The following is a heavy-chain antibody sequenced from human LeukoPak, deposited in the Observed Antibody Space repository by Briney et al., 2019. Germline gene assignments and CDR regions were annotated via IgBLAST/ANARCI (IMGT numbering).Heavy chain of an antibody. CDR1: GFTFSSYA. V-gene: IGHV3-23*01. CDR3: AKDSPLGYYDSSGYLDY. Sequence: PGGSLRLSCLASGFTFSSYAMSWVRQAPGKGLEGVAAISGSGGSTDYADAVMGRFTITTDNSKYTLYLQMNSLRAEDTAVYYCAKDSPLGYYDSSGYLDYWGQGTLVTVSS. D-gene: IGHD3-22*01. J-gene: IGHJ4*02. CDR2: ISGSGGST.